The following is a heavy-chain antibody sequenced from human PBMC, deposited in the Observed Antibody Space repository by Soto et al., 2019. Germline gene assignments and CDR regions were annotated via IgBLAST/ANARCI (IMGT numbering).Heavy chain of an antibody. J-gene: IGHJ6*02. CDR3: AKDLLGPGRAYGMDV. CDR1: GFTFSSYG. D-gene: IGHD7-27*01. CDR2: ISYDGSNK. V-gene: IGHV3-30*18. Sequence: QVQLVESGGGVVQPGRSLRLSCAASGFTFSSYGMQWVRQAPSKGLEWVAVISYDGSNKYYADSVKGRFTISRDNSKNTLYLQMNSLRAEDTAVYYCAKDLLGPGRAYGMDVWGQGTTVTVSS.